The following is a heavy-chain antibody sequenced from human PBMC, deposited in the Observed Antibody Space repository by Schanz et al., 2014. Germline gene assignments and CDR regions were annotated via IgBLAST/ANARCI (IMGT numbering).Heavy chain of an antibody. CDR1: GFTVSSNH. V-gene: IGHV3-23*04. D-gene: IGHD2-15*01. CDR2: ISHSGGSK. J-gene: IGHJ6*02. Sequence: VQLVESGGGLVKPGGSLRLSCAVSGFTVSSNHMSWVRQAPGKGLEWVSSISHSGGSKYYADSVKGRFTISRDNSKNILYLQMNSLRAEDTAVYYCAKARRKSNCSGGRCFHYSYYGMDVWGQGTTVTVSS. CDR3: AKARRKSNCSGGRCFHYSYYGMDV.